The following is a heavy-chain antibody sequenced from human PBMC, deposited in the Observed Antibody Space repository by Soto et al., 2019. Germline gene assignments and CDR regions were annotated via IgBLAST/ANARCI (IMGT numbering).Heavy chain of an antibody. Sequence: GGSLRLSCTASGFTFSKFAMTWVRQAPGKGLECVSGIFGSGGGVEYADSVKGRFTISRDNSKNTLYLQMTNLRADDTAVYYCAKDAVSGDGLWLMDHWGQGTQVTVSS. CDR1: GFTFSKFA. D-gene: IGHD2-21*02. CDR2: IFGSGGGV. J-gene: IGHJ4*02. CDR3: AKDAVSGDGLWLMDH. V-gene: IGHV3-23*01.